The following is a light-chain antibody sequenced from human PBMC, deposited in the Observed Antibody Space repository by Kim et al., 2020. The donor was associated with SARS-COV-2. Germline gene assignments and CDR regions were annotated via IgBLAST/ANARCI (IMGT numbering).Light chain of an antibody. J-gene: IGLJ1*01. CDR1: SSDVGSYSH. Sequence: GQSITISCTGTSSDVGSYSHVSGYQQHPGKAPKLIIYEVSERPSGVSSRFSGSKSGNTASLTISGLRAEDEADYYCCSYAVSITFVFGTGTKVTVL. CDR3: CSYAVSITFV. CDR2: EVS. V-gene: IGLV2-23*02.